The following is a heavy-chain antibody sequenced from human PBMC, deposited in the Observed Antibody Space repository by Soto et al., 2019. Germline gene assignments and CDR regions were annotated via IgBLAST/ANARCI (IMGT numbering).Heavy chain of an antibody. D-gene: IGHD6-19*01. Sequence: PSETLSLTCTVSGGSINTYYWSWIRQPPGKGLEWIGYVDYSGNSDSSPSLKSRVTISIDTSKKQVSLKLNSVTAADTAVYYCAGNWLSVACRFHFDYWDQGIPVTVSS. CDR1: GGSINTYY. J-gene: IGHJ4*02. V-gene: IGHV4-59*01. CDR3: AGNWLSVACRFHFDY. CDR2: VDYSGNS.